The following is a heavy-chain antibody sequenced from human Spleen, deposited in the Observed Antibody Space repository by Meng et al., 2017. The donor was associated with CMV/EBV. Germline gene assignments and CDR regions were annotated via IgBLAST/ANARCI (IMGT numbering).Heavy chain of an antibody. CDR2: INPNSGGT. Sequence: ASVKVSCKASGYTFTGSYIHWVRQAPGQGLEWMGWINPNSGGTNYAQKFQGRVTLTRDTSINTGYMELTRLTSDDTAVYYCARDAGTIAVSGIGDYWGQGTLVTVSS. J-gene: IGHJ4*02. CDR1: GYTFTGSY. D-gene: IGHD6-19*01. V-gene: IGHV1-2*02. CDR3: ARDAGTIAVSGIGDY.